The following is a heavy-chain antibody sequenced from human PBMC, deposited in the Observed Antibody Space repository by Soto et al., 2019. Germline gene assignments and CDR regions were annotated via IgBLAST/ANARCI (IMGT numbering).Heavy chain of an antibody. Sequence: ASVKVSCKVSGYTFTDNYIHWVQQVPGKGLEWMGLVDPEDGQTAYAEKFQGRVTLSADTSTDTAYMQLSGLKSEDTAVYYCAIRRAYRNSWYYFDSWGQGTLVTVSS. D-gene: IGHD1-26*01. CDR2: VDPEDGQT. CDR1: GYTFTDNY. J-gene: IGHJ4*02. CDR3: AIRRAYRNSWYYFDS. V-gene: IGHV1-69-2*01.